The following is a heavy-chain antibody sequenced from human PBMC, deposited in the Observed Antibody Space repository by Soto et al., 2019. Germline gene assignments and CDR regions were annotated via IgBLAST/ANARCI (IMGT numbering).Heavy chain of an antibody. V-gene: IGHV1-2*02. CDR1: GYTFTDYY. Sequence: QVQLVQSGAEVKKPGASVRVSCKASGYTFTDYYLHWVRQAPGQGLEWMGWINPITGDTKSTQKFQARATMTRDTSIGTSSLELTSLTSDDTAVYYCARVTSFQDGMDVWGQVTTVSVS. CDR2: INPITGDT. CDR3: ARVTSFQDGMDV. D-gene: IGHD2-2*01. J-gene: IGHJ6*02.